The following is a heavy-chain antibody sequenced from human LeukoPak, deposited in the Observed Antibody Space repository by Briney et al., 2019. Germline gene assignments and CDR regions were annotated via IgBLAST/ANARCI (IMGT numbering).Heavy chain of an antibody. J-gene: IGHJ4*02. D-gene: IGHD5-24*01. CDR2: IIPIFGIA. Sequence: SVKVSCKASGGTFSSYAISWVRQAPGQGLEWMGRIIPIFGIANYAQKFQGRVTITADKSTSTAYMELSSLRSEDTAVYYCARGGSRDGYNFQFDYWGQGILVTVSS. V-gene: IGHV1-69*04. CDR1: GGTFSSYA. CDR3: ARGGSRDGYNFQFDY.